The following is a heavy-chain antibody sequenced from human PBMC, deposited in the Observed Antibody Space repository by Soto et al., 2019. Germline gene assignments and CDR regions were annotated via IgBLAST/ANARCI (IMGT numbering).Heavy chain of an antibody. D-gene: IGHD1-26*01. CDR1: GFSLSNARMG. Sequence: QVTLKESGPVLVKPTETLTLTCTVSGFSLSNARMGVTWIRQPTGKALEWLAHIFSNDEKSYSTSLKSRLTISKDTSKSQVVLTMTNMDPVDTATYYCARHGRGVGARPLDYCGQGTLVTVSS. CDR2: IFSNDEK. J-gene: IGHJ4*02. CDR3: ARHGRGVGARPLDY. V-gene: IGHV2-26*01.